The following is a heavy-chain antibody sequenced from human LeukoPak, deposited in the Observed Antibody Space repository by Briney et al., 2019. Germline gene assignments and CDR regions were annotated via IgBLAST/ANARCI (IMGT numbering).Heavy chain of an antibody. J-gene: IGHJ4*02. V-gene: IGHV3-33*06. Sequence: PGRSLRLXCAASGFTFSSYGMHWVRRAPGKGLGSVAVIWYDGSNKYYADSVKGRFTISRDNSKNTLYLQMNSLRAEDTAVYYCAKDQAVAGLYYFDYWGQGTLVTVSS. CDR3: AKDQAVAGLYYFDY. CDR2: IWYDGSNK. D-gene: IGHD6-19*01. CDR1: GFTFSSYG.